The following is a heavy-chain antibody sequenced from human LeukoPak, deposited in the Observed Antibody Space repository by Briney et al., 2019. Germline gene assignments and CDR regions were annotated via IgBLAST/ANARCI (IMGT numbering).Heavy chain of an antibody. CDR2: ISAYSGNT. D-gene: IGHD2-15*01. Sequence: ASVKVSCKASGYTFTNYGISWVRQAPGQGLEWMGWISAYSGNTNYAQKLQSRVTMTTDTSTSTAYMELRSLRSDDTAVYYCARSMDIVVEVAATPADYWGQGTLVTVSS. J-gene: IGHJ4*02. CDR3: ARSMDIVVEVAATPADY. V-gene: IGHV1-18*01. CDR1: GYTFTNYG.